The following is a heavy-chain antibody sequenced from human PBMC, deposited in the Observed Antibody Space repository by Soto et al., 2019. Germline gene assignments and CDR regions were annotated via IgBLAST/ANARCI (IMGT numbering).Heavy chain of an antibody. CDR3: ATSEGRDGYSFDY. CDR2: IIPMFGTP. J-gene: IGHJ4*02. Sequence: SVKGYFKASGVPLNRQDIRLVRQAPGQGLEWMGGIIPMFGTPHYAEKFQDRVTITADESTGTAYLELSSLTSEDTAVYYCATSEGRDGYSFDYWGPGTMVTVSS. V-gene: IGHV1-69*13. D-gene: IGHD5-12*01. CDR1: GVPLNRQD.